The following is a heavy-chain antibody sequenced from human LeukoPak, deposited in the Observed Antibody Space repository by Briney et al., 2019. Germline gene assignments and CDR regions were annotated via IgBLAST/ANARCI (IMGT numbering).Heavy chain of an antibody. CDR1: GYTFTSYG. CDR3: ARRNYYGSGSYYNHPYYYYYMDV. CDR2: ISAYNGNT. V-gene: IGHV1-18*01. D-gene: IGHD3-10*01. Sequence: ASVKVSCKASGYTFTSYGISWVRQAPGQGLEWMGWISAYNGNTNYAQKLQGRVTMTTDTSTSTAYMELRSLRSDDTAVYYCARRNYYGSGSYYNHPYYYYYMDVWGKGTTVTISS. J-gene: IGHJ6*03.